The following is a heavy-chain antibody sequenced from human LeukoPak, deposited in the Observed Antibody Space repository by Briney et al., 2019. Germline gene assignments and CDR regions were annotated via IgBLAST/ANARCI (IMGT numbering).Heavy chain of an antibody. CDR2: ISSSGTTV. D-gene: IGHD5-12*01. CDR3: ARDHRYAFDN. J-gene: IGHJ4*01. Sequence: PGGSLRLSCAASGIIFSDYYMSWIRQAPGKGLEYLSYISSSGTTVFYYTESVKGRFTISRDNAKNSLYLQMNSLRVEDTAVYYCARDHRYAFDNWGHGTLVTVSS. CDR1: GIIFSDYY. V-gene: IGHV3-11*04.